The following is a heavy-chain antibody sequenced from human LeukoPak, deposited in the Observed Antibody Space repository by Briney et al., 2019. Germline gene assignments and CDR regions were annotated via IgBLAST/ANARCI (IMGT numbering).Heavy chain of an antibody. V-gene: IGHV4-39*07. D-gene: IGHD4-17*01. J-gene: IGHJ4*02. CDR3: TREDYGDASIDY. CDR2: IYYSGST. Sequence: SETLSLTCTVSGGSISSGGYYWDWIRQPPGKGLEWIGSIYYSGSTYYYPSLKSRVTMAVDTSKNQFSLRLTSVTAADTAVYFCTREDYGDASIDYWGQGTLVTVSS. CDR1: GGSISSGGYY.